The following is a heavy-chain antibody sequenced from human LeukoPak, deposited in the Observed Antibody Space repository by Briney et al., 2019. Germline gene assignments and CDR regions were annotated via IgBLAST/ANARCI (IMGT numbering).Heavy chain of an antibody. CDR2: VYYSGST. D-gene: IGHD1-1*01. CDR1: GGSISSSTYY. J-gene: IGHJ4*02. V-gene: IGHV4-39*01. Sequence: SEPLSLTCTVSGGSISSSTYYWRWIRQPPGKGLEWIGNVYYSGSTYYNPSLKSRVTISVDTSKSQFSLKLSSVTAADTAVYYCARRTADRIFDYWGQGTLVTVSS. CDR3: ARRTADRIFDY.